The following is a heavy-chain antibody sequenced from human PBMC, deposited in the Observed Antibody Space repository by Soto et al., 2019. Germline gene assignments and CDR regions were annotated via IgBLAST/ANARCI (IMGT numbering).Heavy chain of an antibody. CDR2: IYSGGST. V-gene: IGHV3-66*01. CDR1: GFTVSSNY. J-gene: IGHJ3*02. Sequence: EVQLVESGGGLVQPGGSLRLSCAASGFTVSSNYMSWVRQSPGKGLEWVSVIYSGGSTYYADSVKGRFTISRDNSKNTLYLQMNSLRAEDTAVYYCARKTWRSSSWYTDAFDIWGQGTMVTVSS. CDR3: ARKTWRSSSWYTDAFDI. D-gene: IGHD6-13*01.